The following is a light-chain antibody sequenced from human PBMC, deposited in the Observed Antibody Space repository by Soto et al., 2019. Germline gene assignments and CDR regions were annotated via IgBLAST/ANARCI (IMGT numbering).Light chain of an antibody. J-gene: IGKJ4*01. CDR3: QQYNDWPLT. V-gene: IGKV3-15*01. CDR2: HAS. Sequence: EIVMTQSPATLSVSPGERATLSCRASQNINNNLAWYQQKPGQVPRLLIYHASTGATGIPARFSGRGSGTELTLTISSGQSEDFAVYYCQQYNDWPLTVGGGTKVEIK. CDR1: QNINNN.